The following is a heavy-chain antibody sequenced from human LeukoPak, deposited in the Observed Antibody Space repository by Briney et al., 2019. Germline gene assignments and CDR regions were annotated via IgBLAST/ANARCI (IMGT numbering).Heavy chain of an antibody. V-gene: IGHV1-2*06. CDR2: INPNSGGT. CDR3: ARPYYESSGLYVDAFDI. J-gene: IGHJ3*02. CDR1: GYTLTAYY. D-gene: IGHD3-22*01. Sequence: ASVKVSCKTSGYTLTAYYLHWVRQAPGQGLEWMGRINPNSGGTTYAQKFQGRVTMTRDTSIGTAYMELSSLRSDDTALYYCARPYYESSGLYVDAFDIWGQGTMVTVS.